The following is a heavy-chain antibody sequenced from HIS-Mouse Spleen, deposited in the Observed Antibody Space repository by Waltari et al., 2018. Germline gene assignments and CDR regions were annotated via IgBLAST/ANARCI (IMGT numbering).Heavy chain of an antibody. J-gene: IGHJ3*02. D-gene: IGHD3-3*01. CDR3: ARDPTGFFEWFDAFDI. V-gene: IGHV4-39*07. Sequence: QLQLQESGPGLVKPSETLSLTCTVSGGSISSSSYYWGWIRQPPGKGLEWIGSIYYRWSTYYNPSLKSRVTISVDTSKNQFSLKLSSVTAADTAVYYCARDPTGFFEWFDAFDIWGQGTMVTVSS. CDR2: IYYRWST. CDR1: GGSISSSSYY.